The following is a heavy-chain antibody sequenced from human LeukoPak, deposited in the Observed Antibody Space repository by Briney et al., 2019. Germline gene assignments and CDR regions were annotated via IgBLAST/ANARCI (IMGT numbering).Heavy chain of an antibody. V-gene: IGHV3-30*18. CDR3: AKDGTVAGSYYYYGMDV. CDR2: ISYDGSNK. D-gene: IGHD6-19*01. J-gene: IGHJ6*04. Sequence: GGSLRLSCAASGFTFSSYGMHWVRQAPGKGLEWVAVISYDGSNKYYADSVKGRFTISRDNSKNTLYLQMNSLRAEDTAVYYCAKDGTVAGSYYYYGMDVWGKGTTVTVPS. CDR1: GFTFSSYG.